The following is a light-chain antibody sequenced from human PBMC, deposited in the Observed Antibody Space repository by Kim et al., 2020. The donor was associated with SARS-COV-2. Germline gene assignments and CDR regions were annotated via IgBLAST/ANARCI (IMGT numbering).Light chain of an antibody. CDR1: QSIDTF. J-gene: IGKJ4*01. CDR3: QQSHTCALRT. Sequence: DIQMTQSPSSLAASVGDRVTIACRASQSIDTFLNWYQQKPGKAPKLLIYGASTLQSGVPSRFSGSGSGTDFTLTISSLQPEDFATYYCQQSHTCALRTFGGGTKVDIK. V-gene: IGKV1-39*01. CDR2: GAS.